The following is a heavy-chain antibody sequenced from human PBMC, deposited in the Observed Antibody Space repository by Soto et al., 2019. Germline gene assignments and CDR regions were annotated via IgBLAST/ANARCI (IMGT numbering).Heavy chain of an antibody. J-gene: IGHJ4*02. D-gene: IGHD3-16*01. CDR3: AKDQGALMTASRPTDS. V-gene: IGHV3-23*01. CDR2: ISGSGGSP. CDR1: GFTFSNYA. Sequence: EVQLLESGGGLVQPGGSLRLSCAASGFTFSNYAMNWVRQAPGKGLEWVSAISGSGGSPFYADSVKGRFTISRDNFKNPVYLQMNSLRVEDSAVYYCAKDQGALMTASRPTDSWGQGTLVTVSS.